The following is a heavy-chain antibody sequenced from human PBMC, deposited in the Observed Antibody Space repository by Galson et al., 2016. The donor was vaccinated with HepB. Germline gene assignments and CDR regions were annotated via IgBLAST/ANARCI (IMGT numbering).Heavy chain of an antibody. CDR2: ISYDGSNK. Sequence: SLRLSCAASGFTFSTYSMNWVRQAPGKGLEWVAVISYDGSNKYYVDSVKGRFTISRDNSKNTLFLQMDSLRAEDTAIYYCAKDFGSTGYYQVFESWGQGTLVAVSS. V-gene: IGHV3-30*18. CDR1: GFTFSTYS. J-gene: IGHJ4*02. CDR3: AKDFGSTGYYQVFES. D-gene: IGHD3-22*01.